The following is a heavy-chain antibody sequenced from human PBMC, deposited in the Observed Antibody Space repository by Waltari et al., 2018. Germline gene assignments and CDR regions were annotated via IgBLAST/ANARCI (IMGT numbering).Heavy chain of an antibody. CDR2: ISPDGSGK. CDR1: GFPFRNHW. V-gene: IGHV3-7*01. Sequence: DVQLLESGGALVQPGVSLRLSCTASGFPFRNHWMGWVRQTPGKGMEYVATISPDGSGKKYVDSVKGRFTVSRDNAQNSVCLQMNSLRAEDTAVYYCGRFGSPGSFDSWGQGTLVTVSS. CDR3: GRFGSPGSFDS. D-gene: IGHD3-10*01. J-gene: IGHJ5*02.